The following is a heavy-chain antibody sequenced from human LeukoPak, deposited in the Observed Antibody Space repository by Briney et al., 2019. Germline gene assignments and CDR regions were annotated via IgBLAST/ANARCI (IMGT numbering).Heavy chain of an antibody. CDR3: ARALKQLAPFYYYYYMDV. Sequence: GASVKVSCKASGYTFTSYGISWVRQAPGQGLEWMGWISAYNGNTNYAQKLQGRVTMTTDTSTSTAYMELRSLRSDDTAVYYCARALKQLAPFYYYYYMDVWGKGTTVTVSS. CDR1: GYTFTSYG. V-gene: IGHV1-18*01. D-gene: IGHD6-6*01. J-gene: IGHJ6*03. CDR2: ISAYNGNT.